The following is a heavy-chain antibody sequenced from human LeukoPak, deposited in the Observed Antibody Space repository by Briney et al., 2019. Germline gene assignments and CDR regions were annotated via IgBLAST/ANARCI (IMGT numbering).Heavy chain of an antibody. CDR1: GGSINNYY. CDR3: ARGRYCSADICSGGDAFDI. CDR2: IYTRGST. D-gene: IGHD2-15*01. J-gene: IGHJ3*02. Sequence: PSETLSLTCTVSGGSINNYYWSWIRQPAGKGLEWVGRIYTRGSTNYNPSLKSRGTMLVDTSKNHFSLKLSSVPAADTAVYYCARGRYCSADICSGGDAFDIWGQGTMVSVSS. V-gene: IGHV4-4*07.